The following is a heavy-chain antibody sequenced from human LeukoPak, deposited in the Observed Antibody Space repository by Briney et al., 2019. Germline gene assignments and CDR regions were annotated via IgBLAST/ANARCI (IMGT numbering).Heavy chain of an antibody. CDR2: ISGSGGST. V-gene: IGHV3-23*01. CDR3: AKEWTWSTVVTPQRADAFDI. CDR1: GFTFSSYA. D-gene: IGHD4-23*01. J-gene: IGHJ3*02. Sequence: PGGSLRLSCATSGFTFSSYAMSWVRQAPGKGLEWVSAISGSGGSTYYADSVKGRFTISRDNSKNTLYLQMNSLRAEDTAVYYCAKEWTWSTVVTPQRADAFDIWGQGTMVTVSS.